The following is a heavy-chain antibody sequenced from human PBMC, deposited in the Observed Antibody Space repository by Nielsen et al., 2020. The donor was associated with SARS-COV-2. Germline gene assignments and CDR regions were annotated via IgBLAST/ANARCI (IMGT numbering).Heavy chain of an antibody. V-gene: IGHV3-7*01. CDR3: ARDLDYYDSSGYDY. CDR1: GFTFSSYW. Sequence: GGSLRLSCAASGFTFSSYWMSWVRQAPGQGLGWVANIKQDGSEKYYVDSVKGRFTISRDNAKNSLYLQMNSLRAEDTAVYYCARDLDYYDSSGYDYWGQGTLVTVSS. J-gene: IGHJ4*02. D-gene: IGHD3-22*01. CDR2: IKQDGSEK.